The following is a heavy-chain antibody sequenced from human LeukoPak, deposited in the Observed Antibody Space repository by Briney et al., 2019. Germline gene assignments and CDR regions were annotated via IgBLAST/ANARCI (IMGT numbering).Heavy chain of an antibody. CDR1: GFTYSRCE. J-gene: IGHJ6*04. Sequence: GGSLRLSCAASGFTYSRCEMNWVRQAPGKGLEWVSYISSSGSTIYYADSVKGRFTISRDNAKNSLYLQMNSLRAEDTAVYYCAELGITMIGGVWGKGTTVTISS. CDR3: AELGITMIGGV. CDR2: ISSSGSTI. V-gene: IGHV3-48*03. D-gene: IGHD3-10*02.